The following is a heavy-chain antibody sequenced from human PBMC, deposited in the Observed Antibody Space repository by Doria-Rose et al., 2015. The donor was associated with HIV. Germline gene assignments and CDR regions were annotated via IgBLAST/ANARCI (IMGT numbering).Heavy chain of an antibody. D-gene: IGHD3-10*01. J-gene: IGHJ4*02. CDR2: ISSSGTT. CDR3: ARARNYGFPHFFDF. V-gene: IGHV4-30-4*01. Sequence: QVQLQESGPGLVRPSQTLSLTCTVSGDSISSGDSFWSWIRQPPGNGPEWIGYISSSGTTYYYPSLRRRLTISLDASKNQFSLNLNSVTAADTAVYYCARARNYGFPHFFDFWGQGTLVTVSS. CDR1: GDSISSGDSF.